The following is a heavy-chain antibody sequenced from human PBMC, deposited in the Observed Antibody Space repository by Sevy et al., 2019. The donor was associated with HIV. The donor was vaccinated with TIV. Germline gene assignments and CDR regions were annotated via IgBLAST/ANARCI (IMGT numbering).Heavy chain of an antibody. CDR2: IYSGGST. CDR3: ARVMAVAGRGAYYSMDV. J-gene: IGHJ6*02. Sequence: GGSLRLSCAASGFTVSSNYMSWVRQAPGKGLEWVSVIYSGGSTYYADSVKGRFTISRDNSKNTLYLQMNSLRAEDTAVYYCARVMAVAGRGAYYSMDVWGQGTTVTVSS. V-gene: IGHV3-53*01. D-gene: IGHD6-19*01. CDR1: GFTVSSNY.